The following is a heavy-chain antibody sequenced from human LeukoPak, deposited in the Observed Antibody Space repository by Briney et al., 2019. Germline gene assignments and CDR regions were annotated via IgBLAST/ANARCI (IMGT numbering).Heavy chain of an antibody. Sequence: GGSLRLSCAASGFTFSSYGMHWVRQAPGKGLEWVAFIRYDGNNKYYADSVKGRFTISRDNSKNTLYLQMNSLRAEDTAVYYCGPRGGSSGYYDYWGQGTLVTVSS. CDR2: IRYDGNNK. D-gene: IGHD3-22*01. CDR3: GPRGGSSGYYDY. CDR1: GFTFSSYG. J-gene: IGHJ4*02. V-gene: IGHV3-30*02.